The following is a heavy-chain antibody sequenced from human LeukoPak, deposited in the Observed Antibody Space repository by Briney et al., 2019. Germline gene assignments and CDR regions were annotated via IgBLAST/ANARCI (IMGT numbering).Heavy chain of an antibody. CDR3: ARHRRADYGRNDDAFDV. CDR1: GFTFSNYD. Sequence: GGSLRLSCAASGFTFSNYDMHWVRQVTGKGLEWVSHIGTGTDTHYSDSVKGRFTISRENAQNSLYLQMNNLRARDTAVYYCARHRRADYGRNDDAFDVWGQGTTVTVSS. J-gene: IGHJ3*01. CDR2: IGTGTDT. V-gene: IGHV3-13*01. D-gene: IGHD4-17*01.